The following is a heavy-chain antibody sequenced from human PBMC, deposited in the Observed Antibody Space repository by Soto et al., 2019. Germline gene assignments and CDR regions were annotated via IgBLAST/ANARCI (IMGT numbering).Heavy chain of an antibody. CDR1: GFTFSSYA. V-gene: IGHV3-30-3*01. CDR3: AREERLGSGFDY. CDR2: ISSDGSNK. J-gene: IGHJ4*02. Sequence: QVQVVESGGGVVQPGRSLRLSCAASGFTFSSYAIHWVRQAPGKGLEWVAGISSDGSNKYYADSVKGRFTISRDNSKNTLYLQMNSLRVEDTAVYYCAREERLGSGFDYWGQGTLVTVAS. D-gene: IGHD6-25*01.